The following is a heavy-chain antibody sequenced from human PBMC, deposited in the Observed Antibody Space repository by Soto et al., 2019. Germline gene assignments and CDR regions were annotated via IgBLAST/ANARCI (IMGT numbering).Heavy chain of an antibody. V-gene: IGHV4-59*02. D-gene: IGHD3-9*01. CDR3: ARSHDILTGFSYPHFDY. CDR1: GDSVSSYY. CDR2: IYYSGST. J-gene: IGHJ4*02. Sequence: SETLSLTCTVSGDSVSSYYWSWIRQPPGKGLEWIGYIYYSGSTNYNPSLKSRVTISVDTSKNQFSLKLSSVTAADTAVYYCARSHDILTGFSYPHFDYWGQGTLVTVAS.